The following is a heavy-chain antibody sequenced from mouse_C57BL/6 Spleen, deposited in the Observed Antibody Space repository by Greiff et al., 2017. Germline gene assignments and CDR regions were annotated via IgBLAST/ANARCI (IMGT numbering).Heavy chain of an antibody. CDR2: IDPSDSYT. J-gene: IGHJ2*01. D-gene: IGHD1-1*01. V-gene: IGHV1-69*01. CDR1: GYTFTSYW. Sequence: QVQLKQPGAELVMPGASVKLSCKASGYTFTSYWMHWVKQRPGQGLEWIGEIDPSDSYTNYNQKFKGKSTLTVEKSSSTAYMQLRILTSEDSAVYYCARRSITTVVDYFDYWGQGTTLTVSS. CDR3: ARRSITTVVDYFDY.